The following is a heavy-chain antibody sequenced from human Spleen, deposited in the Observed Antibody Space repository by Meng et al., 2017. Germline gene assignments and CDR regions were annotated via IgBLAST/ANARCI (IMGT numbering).Heavy chain of an antibody. CDR1: GGSISSDTDD. D-gene: IGHD4-11*01. V-gene: IGHV4-61*02. J-gene: IGHJ2*01. Sequence: SETLSLTCTVSGGSISSDTDDWSWIRQPAGKGLECIGRIYTRGTTNYNPSLKSRVTISVDTSKNRFSLNLNSVTAADTAIYYCARDLLGRLHLSSYFDLWGRGTLVTVSS. CDR3: ARDLLGRLHLSSYFDL. CDR2: IYTRGTT.